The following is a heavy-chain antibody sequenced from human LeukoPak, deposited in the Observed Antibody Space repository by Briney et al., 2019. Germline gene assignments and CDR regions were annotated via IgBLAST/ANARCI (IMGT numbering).Heavy chain of an antibody. J-gene: IGHJ4*02. Sequence: GGSLRLSCAASGFTFSDSAMNWVRQAPGKGLEWVSAISGSGGSTHYADSVKGRFTISRDNSNNTLFLHMNNLKPADAAIYYCAKGMTTFRRHFEKWGQGTLVTVSS. CDR2: ISGSGGST. CDR3: AKGMTTFRRHFEK. V-gene: IGHV3-23*01. D-gene: IGHD5-24*01. CDR1: GFTFSDSA.